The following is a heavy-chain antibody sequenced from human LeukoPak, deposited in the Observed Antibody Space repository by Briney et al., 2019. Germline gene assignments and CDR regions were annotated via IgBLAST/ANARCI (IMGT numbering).Heavy chain of an antibody. Sequence: KPSETLSLTCTVSGGSISSYYWSWIRQPPGKGLEWIGYIYYSGSTYYNPSLKSRVTISVDTSKNQFSLKLSSVTAADTAVYYCARHNYCSSTSCYSPWGQGTLVTVSS. D-gene: IGHD2-2*01. CDR1: GGSISSYY. J-gene: IGHJ5*02. CDR2: IYYSGST. V-gene: IGHV4-59*08. CDR3: ARHNYCSSTSCYSP.